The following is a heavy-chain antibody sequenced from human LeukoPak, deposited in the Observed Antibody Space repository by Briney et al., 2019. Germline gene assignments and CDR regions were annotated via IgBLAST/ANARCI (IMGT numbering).Heavy chain of an antibody. CDR2: IYYSGST. V-gene: IGHV4-59*01. D-gene: IGHD5-12*01. CDR1: GASISSYY. CDR3: ARGAAVRYSGYDSDY. J-gene: IGHJ4*02. Sequence: PSETLSLTCTVSGASISSYYWSWIRQPPGKGLEWIGYIYYSGSTNYNPSLKSRVTISVDTSKNQFSPKLSSVTAADTAVYYCARGAAVRYSGYDSDYWGQGTLVTVSS.